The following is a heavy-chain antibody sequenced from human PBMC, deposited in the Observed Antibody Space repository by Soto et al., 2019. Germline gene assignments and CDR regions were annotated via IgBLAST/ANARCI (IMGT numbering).Heavy chain of an antibody. J-gene: IGHJ6*02. CDR2: IYYSGST. Sequence: PSETLSLTCTVSGGSISSSSYYWGWIRQPPGKGLEWIGSIYYSGSTYYNPSLKSRVTISVDTSKNQFSLKLSSVTAADTAVYYCARQLAAAGKVGRYYYYGMDVWGQGTTVTVSS. CDR3: ARQLAAAGKVGRYYYYGMDV. D-gene: IGHD6-13*01. CDR1: GGSISSSSYY. V-gene: IGHV4-39*01.